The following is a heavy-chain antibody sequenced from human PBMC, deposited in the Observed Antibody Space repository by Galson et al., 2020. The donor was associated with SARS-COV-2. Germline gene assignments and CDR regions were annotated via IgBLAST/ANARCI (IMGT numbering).Heavy chain of an antibody. D-gene: IGHD1-26*01. CDR2: IWYDGSNK. Sequence: QLGESLKISCAASGFTFSSYGMHWVRQAPGKGLEWVAVIWYDGSNKYYADSVKGRFTISRDNSKNTLYLQMNSLRAEDTAVYYCAKPGLSTTDFQHWGQGTLVTVSS. CDR3: AKPGLSTTDFQH. V-gene: IGHV3-33*06. J-gene: IGHJ1*01. CDR1: GFTFSSYG.